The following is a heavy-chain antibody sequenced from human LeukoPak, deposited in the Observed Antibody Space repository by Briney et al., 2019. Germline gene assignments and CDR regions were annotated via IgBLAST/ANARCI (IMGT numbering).Heavy chain of an antibody. J-gene: IGHJ2*01. Sequence: SGGSLRLSCAASGFTFSSYAMSWVRQAPGKGLEWVSAISGSGGSTYYADSVKGRFTISRDNSKNTLYLQMNSLRAEDTAVYYCAKEGRDIVVVPAAILLGAAWYFDLWGRGTLVTVSS. CDR2: ISGSGGST. D-gene: IGHD2-2*01. V-gene: IGHV3-23*01. CDR3: AKEGRDIVVVPAAILLGAAWYFDL. CDR1: GFTFSSYA.